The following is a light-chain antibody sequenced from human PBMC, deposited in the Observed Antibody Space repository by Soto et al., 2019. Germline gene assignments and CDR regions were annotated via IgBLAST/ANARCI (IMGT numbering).Light chain of an antibody. CDR2: DSS. CDR3: GTWDTSLRTVV. Sequence: QSVLTQPPSVSAAPGQQISISCSGRSSNIGSQHVTWCQHLPETAPRLLIYDSSKRYSGIPDRFSGSKSGTSATLAITGLQTGDEADYYCGTWDTSLRTVVFGGGTKLTVL. V-gene: IGLV1-51*01. J-gene: IGLJ2*01. CDR1: SSNIGSQH.